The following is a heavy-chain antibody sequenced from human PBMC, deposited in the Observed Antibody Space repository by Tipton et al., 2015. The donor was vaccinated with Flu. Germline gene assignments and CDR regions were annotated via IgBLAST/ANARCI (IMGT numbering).Heavy chain of an antibody. CDR2: ISNNGGST. CDR3: ARASRWLQLGFDC. V-gene: IGHV3-64*02. J-gene: IGHJ4*02. Sequence: SLRLSCAASGFTFSSYAMHWVRQAPGKGLEHVSAISNNGGSTYYADSVKGRFTISRDNSKNTLYLQMGSLRTEDMAVYYCARASRWLQLGFDCWGQGTLVTVSS. D-gene: IGHD5-24*01. CDR1: GFTFSSYA.